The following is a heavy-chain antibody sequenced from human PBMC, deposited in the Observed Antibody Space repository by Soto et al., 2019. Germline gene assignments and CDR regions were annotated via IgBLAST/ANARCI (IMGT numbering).Heavy chain of an antibody. CDR3: ARGLTMGQLPSHFDH. Sequence: SETLSLTCTVSGGSISNDNFYWSWIRQPPGKGLEWIGYVHSSGITNYNPSLKRRVTISVDTSRNQFSLRLSSVTAADTAVYYCARGLTMGQLPSHFDHWGQGTLVTVSS. D-gene: IGHD3-16*01. J-gene: IGHJ5*02. CDR2: VHSSGIT. CDR1: GGSISNDNFY. V-gene: IGHV4-61*01.